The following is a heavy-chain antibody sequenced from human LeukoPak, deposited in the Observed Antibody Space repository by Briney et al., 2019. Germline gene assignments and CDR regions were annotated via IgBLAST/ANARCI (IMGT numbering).Heavy chain of an antibody. Sequence: GASVKVSCKASGGTFSSYAISWVRQAPGQGLEWMGRIIPILGIANYAQKFQGRVTITADKSTSTAYMELSSLRSEDTAVYYCARDLRVGRSGSQGHFDYWGQGTLVTVSS. CDR3: ARDLRVGRSGSQGHFDY. J-gene: IGHJ4*02. D-gene: IGHD1-26*01. CDR1: GGTFSSYA. V-gene: IGHV1-69*04. CDR2: IIPILGIA.